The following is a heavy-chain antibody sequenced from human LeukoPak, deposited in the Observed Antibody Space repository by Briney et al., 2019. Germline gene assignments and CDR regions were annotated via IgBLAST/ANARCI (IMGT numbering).Heavy chain of an antibody. V-gene: IGHV4-31*02. Sequence: SWIRQHPGKGLEWIGYIYYSGSTYYNPSLKSRVTISVDTSKNQFSLKLSSVTAADTAVYYCARDGDYDTLGYWGQGTLVTVSS. CDR3: ARDGDYDTLGY. D-gene: IGHD4-17*01. CDR2: IYYSGST. J-gene: IGHJ4*02.